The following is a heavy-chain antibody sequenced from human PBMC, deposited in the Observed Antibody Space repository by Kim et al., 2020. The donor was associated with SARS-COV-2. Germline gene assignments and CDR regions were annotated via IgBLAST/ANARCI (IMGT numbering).Heavy chain of an antibody. V-gene: IGHV7-4-1*02. D-gene: IGHD3-3*01. CDR2: INTNTGNP. CDR3: ARDPGVSTIFGVVIRNPNYYGMDV. CDR1: GYTFTSYA. Sequence: ASVKVSCKASGYTFTSYAMNWVRQAPGQGLEWMGWINTNTGNPTYAQGFTGRFVFSLDTSVSTAYLQISSLKAEDTAVYYCARDPGVSTIFGVVIRNPNYYGMDVWGQGPRSPSP. J-gene: IGHJ6*02.